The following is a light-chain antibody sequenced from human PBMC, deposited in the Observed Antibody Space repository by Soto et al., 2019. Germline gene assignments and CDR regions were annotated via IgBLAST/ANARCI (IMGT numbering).Light chain of an antibody. Sequence: DIQMTQSPSSLSASVGDRVTITCRASQSISSYLNWYQQKPGKAPKLLIYAASSLQSWVPSRFSGSGSGTDFTLTSSSLQPEDFATYYCQQSYSTPRTFGQGTKVEIK. CDR1: QSISSY. V-gene: IGKV1-39*01. J-gene: IGKJ1*01. CDR3: QQSYSTPRT. CDR2: AAS.